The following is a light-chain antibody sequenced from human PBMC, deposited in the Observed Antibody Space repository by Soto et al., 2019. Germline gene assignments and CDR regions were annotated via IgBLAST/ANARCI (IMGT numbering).Light chain of an antibody. CDR1: QSVSSSY. J-gene: IGKJ1*01. CDR3: QEYGSSRT. CDR2: AAS. Sequence: ELVLTQSPATLSLSPGERVTLSCRASQSVSSSYLAWYQQKPGQAPRLLIYAASRRATGIPERFSGSGSGTDFTLTISRLEPEDFAVYYCQEYGSSRTFGQGTKVEIK. V-gene: IGKV3-20*01.